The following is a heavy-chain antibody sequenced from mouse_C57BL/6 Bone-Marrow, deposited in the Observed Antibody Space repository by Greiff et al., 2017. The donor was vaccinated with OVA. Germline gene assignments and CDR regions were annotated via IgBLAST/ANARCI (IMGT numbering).Heavy chain of an antibody. J-gene: IGHJ3*01. V-gene: IGHV1-54*01. CDR1: GYAFTNYL. CDR2: INPGSGGT. D-gene: IGHD1-1*01. Sequence: VKLMESGAELVRPGTSVKVSCKASGYAFTNYLIEWVKQRPGQGLEWIGVINPGSGGTNYNEKFKGKATLTADKSSSTAYMQLSSLTSEDSAVYFCARSYYGSSSLAWFAYWGQGTLVTVSA. CDR3: ARSYYGSSSLAWFAY.